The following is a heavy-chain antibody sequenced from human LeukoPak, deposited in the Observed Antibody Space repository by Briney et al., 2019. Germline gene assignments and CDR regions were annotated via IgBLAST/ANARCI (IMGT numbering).Heavy chain of an antibody. D-gene: IGHD2/OR15-2a*01. CDR2: ISGDGGST. CDR3: ATSDFAAHFDY. CDR1: GFTFDDYA. Sequence: GGSLRLSCAASGFTFDDYAMHWVRQAPGKGLEWVSLISGDGGSTYYAGSVKGRFTISRDNNKNSLYLQMNSLGTEDTALYYCATSDFAAHFDYWGQGTLVTVSS. J-gene: IGHJ4*02. V-gene: IGHV3-43*02.